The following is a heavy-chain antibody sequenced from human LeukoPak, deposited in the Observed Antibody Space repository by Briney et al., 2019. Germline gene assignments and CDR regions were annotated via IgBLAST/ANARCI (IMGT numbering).Heavy chain of an antibody. CDR3: AKRGNSWDLFDY. Sequence: TGGALRISCAASGFTFSSYVMSWVRQAPGKGLEWVSNIGGSVGSMFYAASVKGRFAISRDNSKKTLFLQMNNLRVEDTAVYYCAKRGNSWDLFDYWGQGTLVTVSS. V-gene: IGHV3-23*01. CDR2: IGGSVGSM. D-gene: IGHD6-13*01. CDR1: GFTFSSYV. J-gene: IGHJ4*02.